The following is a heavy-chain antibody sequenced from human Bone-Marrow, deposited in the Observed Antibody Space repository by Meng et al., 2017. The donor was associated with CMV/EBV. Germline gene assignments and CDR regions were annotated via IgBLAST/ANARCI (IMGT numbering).Heavy chain of an antibody. D-gene: IGHD3-3*01. CDR3: ARDKNDFWSGKGDYYYGMDV. J-gene: IGHJ6*02. Sequence: YGITWVRQAPGQGLEWMGWISAYNHKTNYAQKLQGRVTMTTDTSTSTAYLELRSLRFDDTAVYYCARDKNDFWSGKGDYYYGMDVWGQGTTVTVSS. V-gene: IGHV1-18*01. CDR2: ISAYNHKT. CDR1: YG.